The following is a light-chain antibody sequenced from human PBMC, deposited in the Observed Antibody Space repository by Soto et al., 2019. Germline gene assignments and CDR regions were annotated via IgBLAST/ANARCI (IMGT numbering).Light chain of an antibody. V-gene: IGKV3-15*01. Sequence: ERVMTQSPATLSVSPGERATLSCRASQSVGSNLAWYQQKPGQAPRLLIFGASSRATGVPARFSGSGSGREFTRTISRLEPEVFAVYYCQQYGSSPLTFGGGTKVDIK. CDR1: QSVGSN. J-gene: IGKJ4*01. CDR2: GAS. CDR3: QQYGSSPLT.